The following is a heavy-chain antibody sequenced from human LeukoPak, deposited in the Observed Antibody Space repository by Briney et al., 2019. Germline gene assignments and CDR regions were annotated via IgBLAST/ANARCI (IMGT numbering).Heavy chain of an antibody. CDR2: INHSGST. Sequence: SETLSLTCAVYGVSFSGYYWSWLRQPPGKGLEWIGEINHSGSTNYNQSLKSRATISVDTSNIQFSLKLSSVTAADTAVYYCARGRLRYFDWLCDAFDIWGQGTMVTVSS. CDR3: ARGRLRYFDWLCDAFDI. V-gene: IGHV4-34*01. CDR1: GVSFSGYY. J-gene: IGHJ3*02. D-gene: IGHD3-9*01.